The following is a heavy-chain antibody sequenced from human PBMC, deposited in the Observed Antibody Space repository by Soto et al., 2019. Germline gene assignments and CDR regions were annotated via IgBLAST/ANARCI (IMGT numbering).Heavy chain of an antibody. CDR1: GFSLSSRHVA. CDR2: IYWDGDE. CDR3: AHGSGWLVDY. J-gene: IGHJ4*02. D-gene: IGHD6-19*01. Sequence: QITLKESGPTLVKPTQTLTLTCAFTGFSLSSRHVAVGWIRQPPGKAPEWLALIYWDGDEHYSPSLKSRLTLTTDTSKNQVILTMADMDPEDTATYFCAHGSGWLVDYWGQGTLVTVSS. V-gene: IGHV2-5*02.